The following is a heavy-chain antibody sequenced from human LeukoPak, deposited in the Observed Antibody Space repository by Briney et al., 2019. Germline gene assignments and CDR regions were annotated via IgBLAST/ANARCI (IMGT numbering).Heavy chain of an antibody. V-gene: IGHV3-7*01. Sequence: VGSLRLSCAASGFTFSSYWKSWVRQAPGKGLEWVANIKQDGSEKYYVDSVKGRFTISRDNAKNSLYLQMNSLRAEDTAVYYCARALSGSYGYWGQGTQVTVSS. J-gene: IGHJ4*02. CDR1: GFTFSSYW. D-gene: IGHD1-26*01. CDR3: ARALSGSYGY. CDR2: IKQDGSEK.